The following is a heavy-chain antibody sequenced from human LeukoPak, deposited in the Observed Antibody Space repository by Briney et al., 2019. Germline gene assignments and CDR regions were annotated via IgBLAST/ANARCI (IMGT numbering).Heavy chain of an antibody. J-gene: IGHJ6*02. D-gene: IGHD3-9*01. V-gene: IGHV3-66*01. CDR1: GFTVSSNY. Sequence: GGSLRLSCAASGFTVSSNYMSWVRQAPGKGLEWVSVIYSGGSTYYADSVKGRFTISRDNSKNTLYLQMNGLRAEDTAVYYCARDGGYFDWLNYYYYYGMDVWGQGTTVTVSS. CDR2: IYSGGST. CDR3: ARDGGYFDWLNYYYYYGMDV.